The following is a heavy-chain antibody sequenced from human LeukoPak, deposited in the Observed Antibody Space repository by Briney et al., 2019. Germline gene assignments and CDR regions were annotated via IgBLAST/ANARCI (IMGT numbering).Heavy chain of an antibody. V-gene: IGHV3-74*01. Sequence: GGSLRLSCAASGFTFSGYWMHWVRQAPGKGLVWVSRINSDGSRTSYADSVKGRFTISRDNAKNTLYLQMNSLRAEDTAVYYCARSLRLVDAFDIWGQGTMVTVSS. CDR1: GFTFSGYW. CDR2: INSDGSRT. J-gene: IGHJ3*02. CDR3: ARSLRLVDAFDI. D-gene: IGHD6-19*01.